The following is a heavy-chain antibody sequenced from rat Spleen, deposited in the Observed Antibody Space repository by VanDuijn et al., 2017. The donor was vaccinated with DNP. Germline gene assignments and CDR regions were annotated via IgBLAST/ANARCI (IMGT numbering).Heavy chain of an antibody. CDR2: ITTSGGAT. CDR3: ASAIGDY. V-gene: IGHV5-25*01. Sequence: EVQLVESGGGLVQPGGSLKLSCAASGLTFTNYDMVWVRQAPTKGLEWVATITTSGGATYYRDSVKGRFTVSRNNAESTLYLQMDSLRSDDTATYYCASAIGDYWGQGVMVTVSS. D-gene: IGHD1-2*01. CDR1: GLTFTNYD. J-gene: IGHJ2*01.